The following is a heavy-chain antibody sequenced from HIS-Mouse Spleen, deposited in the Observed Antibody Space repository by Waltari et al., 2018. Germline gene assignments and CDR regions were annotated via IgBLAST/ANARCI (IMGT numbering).Heavy chain of an antibody. CDR3: AKGLGMTVIDY. J-gene: IGHJ4*02. Sequence: SGFTFDDYAMHWVRQAPGKGLEWVSGISWNSGSIGYADSVKGRFTISRDNAKNSLYLQMNSLRAEDTALYYCAKGLGMTVIDYWGQGTLVTVSS. D-gene: IGHD4-17*01. V-gene: IGHV3-9*01. CDR2: ISWNSGSI. CDR1: GFTFDDYA.